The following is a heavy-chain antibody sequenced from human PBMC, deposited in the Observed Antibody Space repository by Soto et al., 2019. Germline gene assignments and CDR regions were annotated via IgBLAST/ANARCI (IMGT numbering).Heavy chain of an antibody. D-gene: IGHD2-2*01. CDR1: GFTFSSSA. CDR2: IDVGSANA. J-gene: IGHJ6*02. Sequence: ASVKVSCKTSGFTFSSSAVHWVRQARGHRLQWIGWIDVGSANANYAHMLQERVTISRDMSTSTAYMELSSLRPEDTAVYYCARPLREAGYCISTSCYAGYYYYYVMAVWGQGTTVPVSS. CDR3: ARPLREAGYCISTSCYAGYYYYYVMAV. V-gene: IGHV1-58*01.